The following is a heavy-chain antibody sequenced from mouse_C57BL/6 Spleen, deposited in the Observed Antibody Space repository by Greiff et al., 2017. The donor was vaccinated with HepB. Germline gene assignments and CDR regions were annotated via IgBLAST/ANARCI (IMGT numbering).Heavy chain of an antibody. CDR1: GYTFTSYW. Sequence: VQLQQPGTELVKPGASVKLSCKASGYTFTSYWMHWVKQRPGQGLEWIGNINPSNGGTNYNEKFKSKATLTVDKSSSTAYMELRSLTSEDTAVYYCARSSYYYGSQAMDYWGQGTSVTVSS. CDR3: ARSSYYYGSQAMDY. CDR2: INPSNGGT. V-gene: IGHV1-53*01. J-gene: IGHJ4*01. D-gene: IGHD1-1*01.